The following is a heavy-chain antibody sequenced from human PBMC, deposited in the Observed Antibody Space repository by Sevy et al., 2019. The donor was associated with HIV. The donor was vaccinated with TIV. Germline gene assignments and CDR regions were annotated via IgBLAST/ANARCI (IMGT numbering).Heavy chain of an antibody. D-gene: IGHD1-26*01. J-gene: IGHJ3*02. CDR1: GFTFSSYA. CDR3: AKDRVWELGDAFDI. Sequence: GGSLRLSCAASGFTFSSYAMNWVRQAPGKGLEWVSGLSGNGGSTNYADSVKGRFTISRDNSKNTLYLQMNSLRAEDKAIYYCAKDRVWELGDAFDIWGQGRMVTVSS. V-gene: IGHV3-23*01. CDR2: LSGNGGST.